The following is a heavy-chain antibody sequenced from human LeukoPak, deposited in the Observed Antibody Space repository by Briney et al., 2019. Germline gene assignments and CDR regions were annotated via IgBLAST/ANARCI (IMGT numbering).Heavy chain of an antibody. D-gene: IGHD6-19*01. Sequence: GGSLRLSCAASGFTFSNYAMTWVRQAPGKGLEWVSSISASGVTSYADYVKGRLTISRDISKNTLYLQMNTLRTADTAVYYCAKRPGLSSGLIDWWGQGTRVSVPS. CDR3: AKRPGLSSGLIDW. V-gene: IGHV3-23*01. CDR2: ISASGVT. CDR1: GFTFSNYA. J-gene: IGHJ4*02.